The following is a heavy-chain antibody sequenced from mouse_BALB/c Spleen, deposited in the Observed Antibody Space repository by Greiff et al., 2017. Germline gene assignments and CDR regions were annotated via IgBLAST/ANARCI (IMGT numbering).Heavy chain of an antibody. CDR3: ARRLLRLRVGYFDY. CDR2: IDPSNSKT. Sequence: QVQLQQSGPELVRPGASVKMSCKASGYTFTSYWMHWVKQRPGQGLEWIGMIDPSNSKTRLNQKFKDKATLNVDKSSNTAYMQLSSLTSEDSAVYYCARRLLRLRVGYFDYWGQGTTLTVSS. D-gene: IGHD1-2*01. CDR1: GYTFTSYW. J-gene: IGHJ2*01. V-gene: IGHV1S127*01.